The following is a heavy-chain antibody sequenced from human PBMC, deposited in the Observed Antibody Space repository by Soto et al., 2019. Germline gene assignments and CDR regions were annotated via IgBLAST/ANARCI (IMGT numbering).Heavy chain of an antibody. CDR1: GGIFSDFS. CDR3: ASSLRMAGIGNYYYGMAV. D-gene: IGHD6-19*01. V-gene: IGHV1-69*13. Sequence: GASVKVSCKASGGIFSDFSFSWVRQAPGQGLEWMGGIMPIFGGPDYAQRFRGRVTITADEVTRTAFMELRGLTSEDTATYYCASSLRMAGIGNYYYGMAVWGQGTTVPVSS. CDR2: IMPIFGGP. J-gene: IGHJ6*02.